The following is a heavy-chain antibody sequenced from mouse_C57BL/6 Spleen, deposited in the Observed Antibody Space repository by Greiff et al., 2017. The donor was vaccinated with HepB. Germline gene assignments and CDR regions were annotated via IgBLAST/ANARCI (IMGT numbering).Heavy chain of an antibody. V-gene: IGHV1-82*01. CDR2: IYPGDGDT. J-gene: IGHJ3*01. CDR1: GYAFSSSW. Sequence: ESGPELVKPGASVKISCKASGYAFSSSWMNWVKQRPGKGLEWIGRIYPGDGDTNYNGKFKGKATLTADKSSSTAYMQLSSLTSEDSAVYFCARNHPEGFAYWGQGTLVTVSA. CDR3: ARNHPEGFAY.